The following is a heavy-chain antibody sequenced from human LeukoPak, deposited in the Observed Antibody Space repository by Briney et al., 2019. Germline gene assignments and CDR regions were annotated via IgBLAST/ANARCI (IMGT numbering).Heavy chain of an antibody. J-gene: IGHJ3*02. CDR1: GFTLSSYA. V-gene: IGHV3-23*01. CDR2: ISGSGGST. Sequence: PGGSLRLSCAASGFTLSSYAMSWVRQAPGKGLEWVSAISGSGGSTYYADSVKGRFTISRDNSKNTLYLQMNSLRAEDTAVYYCAKKYYDFWSGYYKGYDAFDIWGQGTMVTVSS. D-gene: IGHD3-3*01. CDR3: AKKYYDFWSGYYKGYDAFDI.